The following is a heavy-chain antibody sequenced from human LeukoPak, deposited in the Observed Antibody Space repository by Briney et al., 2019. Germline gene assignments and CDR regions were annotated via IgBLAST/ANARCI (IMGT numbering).Heavy chain of an antibody. CDR1: GYTFTSYG. V-gene: IGHV1-18*01. CDR2: ISAYNGNT. D-gene: IGHD3-10*01. J-gene: IGHJ6*04. Sequence: ASVKVSCKASGYTFTSYGISWVRQAPGQGLECMVWISAYNGNTNYAQKLQGRVTMTTDTSTSTAYMELRSLRSDDTAVYYCATFRGDGSPVGVDVWGKETTVTVSS. CDR3: ATFRGDGSPVGVDV.